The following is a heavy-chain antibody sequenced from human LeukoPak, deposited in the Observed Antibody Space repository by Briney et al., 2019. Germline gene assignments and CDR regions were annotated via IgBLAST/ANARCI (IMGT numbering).Heavy chain of an antibody. CDR1: GGSISSGSYY. J-gene: IGHJ3*02. V-gene: IGHV4-61*02. CDR2: IYTSGST. Sequence: PSETLSLTCTVSGGSISSGSYYWSWLRQPAGKGLEWIGRIYTSGSTNYNPSLKSRVTISVDTSKNQFSLKLSSVTAADTAVYYCARDNSLLCSSSTSCYSDDAFDIWGQGTMVTVSS. CDR3: ARDNSLLCSSSTSCYSDDAFDI. D-gene: IGHD2-2*01.